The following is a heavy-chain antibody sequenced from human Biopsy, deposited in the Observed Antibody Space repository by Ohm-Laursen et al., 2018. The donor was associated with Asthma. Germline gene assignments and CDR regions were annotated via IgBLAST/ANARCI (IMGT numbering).Heavy chain of an antibody. Sequence: SLRLSCASSGFAVSRDHMFWVRQAPGKGLEWVSVIYSGGTSHTADSVRGRFTISRDYSKNTLYLQMHSLRAEDTAVYYCARGDSSNWSHYYFDYWGQGTLVTVSS. CDR1: GFAVSRDH. CDR3: ARGDSSNWSHYYFDY. CDR2: IYSGGTS. J-gene: IGHJ4*02. D-gene: IGHD3-22*01. V-gene: IGHV3-53*01.